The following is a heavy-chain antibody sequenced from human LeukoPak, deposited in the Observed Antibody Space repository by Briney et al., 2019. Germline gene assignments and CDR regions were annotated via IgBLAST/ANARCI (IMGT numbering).Heavy chain of an antibody. D-gene: IGHD2-15*01. Sequence: GGSLRLSCAGSAFIFSGHWMNWVRQTPGKGLEWVASIKEDGSERQYVDSVKGRFSISRDNTKGSLFLQLNSLRAEDTAVYYCARGGVDCSGGSCYLLCRFDPWGQGAPVTVSS. CDR1: AFIFSGHW. CDR2: IKEDGSER. V-gene: IGHV3-7*03. J-gene: IGHJ5*02. CDR3: ARGGVDCSGGSCYLLCRFDP.